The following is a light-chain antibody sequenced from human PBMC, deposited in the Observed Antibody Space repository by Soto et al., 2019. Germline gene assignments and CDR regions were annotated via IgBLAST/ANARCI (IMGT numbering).Light chain of an antibody. J-gene: IGLJ2*01. Sequence: QSVLTQPPSASGTPGQRVPISCSGSNSNIASNYVYWYQQLPGSAPKLLISRNNQRPSGVPDRFSGSKSGTSASLAISGLRSEDEADYYCAAWDDSLSAVIFAGGTKVTVL. CDR3: AAWDDSLSAVI. CDR2: RNN. V-gene: IGLV1-47*01. CDR1: NSNIASNY.